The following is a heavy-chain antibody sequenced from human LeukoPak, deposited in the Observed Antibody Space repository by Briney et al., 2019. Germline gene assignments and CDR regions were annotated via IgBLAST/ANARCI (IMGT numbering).Heavy chain of an antibody. CDR3: AKYSVGYRGYDYPG. J-gene: IGHJ4*02. Sequence: PGGPLRPSCPASGLTFSSYGMSWVRKAPGKGLKWVSAISGNGGSAYYADSVKCRFTISRDNSKNTLYLQMNSLRAEDTAGYYCAKYSVGYRGYDYPGWGQGTLVTVSS. CDR1: GLTFSSYG. D-gene: IGHD5-12*01. CDR2: ISGNGGSA. V-gene: IGHV3-23*01.